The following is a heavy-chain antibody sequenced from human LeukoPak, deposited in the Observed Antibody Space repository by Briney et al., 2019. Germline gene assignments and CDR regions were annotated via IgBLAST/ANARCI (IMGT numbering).Heavy chain of an antibody. CDR1: GFTFSSYR. Sequence: GGSLRLSCAASGFTFSSYRMNWVRQAPGKGLEWVSSISSSSSYIYYADSVKGRFTISRDNAKNSLYLQMNSLRAEDTAVYYCARRISGTVVTRGTDNWFDPWGQGTLVTVSS. CDR2: ISSSSSYI. CDR3: ARRISGTVVTRGTDNWFDP. J-gene: IGHJ5*02. V-gene: IGHV3-21*01. D-gene: IGHD4-23*01.